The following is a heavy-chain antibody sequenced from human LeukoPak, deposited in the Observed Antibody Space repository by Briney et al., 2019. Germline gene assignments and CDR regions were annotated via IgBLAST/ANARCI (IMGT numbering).Heavy chain of an antibody. V-gene: IGHV1-8*01. CDR1: GYTFTSHD. J-gene: IGHJ5*02. CDR2: MNPNSGNT. D-gene: IGHD6-13*01. Sequence: ASVKVSCKASGYTFTSHDINWVRQATGQGLEWMGWMNPNSGNTGYAQKFQGRVTMTRNTSISTAYMELSSLRSEDTAVYYCARAAYGRSYSSSWIFDPWGQGTLVTVSS. CDR3: ARAAYGRSYSSSWIFDP.